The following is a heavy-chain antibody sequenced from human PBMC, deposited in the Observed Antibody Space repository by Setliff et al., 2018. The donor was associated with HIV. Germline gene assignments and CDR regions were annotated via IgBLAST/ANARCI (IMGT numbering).Heavy chain of an antibody. D-gene: IGHD4-17*01. V-gene: IGHV4-59*11. CDR1: GPSINIHY. J-gene: IGHJ4*02. CDR2: IYSTGST. CDR3: AKGAGFYGDYTFDH. Sequence: SETLSLTCTVSGPSINIHYWSWIRQSPGKGFEWIGYIYSTGSTNYNPSLQSQVTISMVASRNQFSLKVTSVTAADTAVYYCAKGAGFYGDYTFDHWGQGRQVTVSS.